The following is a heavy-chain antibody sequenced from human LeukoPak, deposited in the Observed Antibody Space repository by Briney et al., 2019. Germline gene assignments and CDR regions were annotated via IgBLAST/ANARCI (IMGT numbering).Heavy chain of an antibody. CDR2: IYYSGST. CDR1: GGSVSSGSYY. V-gene: IGHV4-61*01. Sequence: PSETLSLTCTVSGGSVSSGSYYWCWIRQPPGKGLEWIGYIYYSGSTNYNPSLKSRVTISVDTSKNQFSLKLSSVTAADTAVYYCARFRFGELSAFDYWGQGTLVTVSS. CDR3: ARFRFGELSAFDY. J-gene: IGHJ4*02. D-gene: IGHD3-10*01.